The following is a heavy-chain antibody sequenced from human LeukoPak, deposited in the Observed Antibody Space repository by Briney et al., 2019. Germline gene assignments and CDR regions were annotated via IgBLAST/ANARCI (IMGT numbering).Heavy chain of an antibody. CDR3: ARTCGGDCYILDS. V-gene: IGHV1-2*02. Sequence: ASVKVSCKASGYTFTDYYMHWVREAPGQGLEWVGWINPYTGDTKYAQNFQGRVTMTRDTSISTVYMEVSRLRSDDTAVYYCARTCGGDCYILDSWGQGTLVTVSS. CDR1: GYTFTDYY. D-gene: IGHD2-21*02. J-gene: IGHJ4*02. CDR2: INPYTGDT.